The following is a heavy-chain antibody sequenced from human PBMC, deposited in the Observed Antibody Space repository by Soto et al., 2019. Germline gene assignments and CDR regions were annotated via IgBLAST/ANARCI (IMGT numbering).Heavy chain of an antibody. CDR1: GGTFSSYA. CDR3: ASSLRGVRGSSYYYYGMDV. CDR2: IIPIFGTA. V-gene: IGHV1-69*05. J-gene: IGHJ6*02. D-gene: IGHD3-10*01. Sequence: GASVKVSCKASGGTFSSYAISWVRQAPGQGLEWMGGIIPIFGTANYAQKFQGRVTITTDTSTSTAYMELRSLRSDDTAVYYCASSLRGVRGSSYYYYGMDVWGQGTTVTVSS.